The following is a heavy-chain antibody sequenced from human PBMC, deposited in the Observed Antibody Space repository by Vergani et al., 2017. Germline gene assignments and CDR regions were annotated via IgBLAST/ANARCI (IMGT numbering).Heavy chain of an antibody. CDR2: IYWNDDK. V-gene: IGHV2-5*01. D-gene: IGHD3-10*01. J-gene: IGHJ4*02. CDR1: GFSLSTSGVG. Sequence: QITLKESGPTLVKPTQTLTLTCTFSGFSLSTSGVGVGWIRQPPGKALEWLALIYWNDDKRYSPSLKSRLTITKDTSKNQVVLTMTNMDPVDTATYYCAHIPTPGYGSGSDSKARSLYFDYWGQGTLVTVSS. CDR3: AHIPTPGYGSGSDSKARSLYFDY.